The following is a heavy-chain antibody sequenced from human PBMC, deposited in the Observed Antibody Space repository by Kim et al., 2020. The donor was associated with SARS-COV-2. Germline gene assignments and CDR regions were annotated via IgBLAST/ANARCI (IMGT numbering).Heavy chain of an antibody. J-gene: IGHJ4*02. CDR3: AISIAAAGTEDDY. Sequence: YNPSLKSRVTISVDTSKNQFSLKLSSVTAADTAVYYCAISIAAAGTEDDYWGQGTLVTVSS. D-gene: IGHD6-13*01. V-gene: IGHV4-34*01.